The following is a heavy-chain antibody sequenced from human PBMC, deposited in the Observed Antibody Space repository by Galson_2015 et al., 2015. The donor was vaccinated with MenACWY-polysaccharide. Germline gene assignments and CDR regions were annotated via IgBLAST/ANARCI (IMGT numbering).Heavy chain of an antibody. J-gene: IGHJ6*02. Sequence: SLRLSCAASGFTFSSYAMHWVRQAPGKGLEWVAVISYNGNNIYYADSEEGRFTISRDNFKSTLYLQTNSLRPEDTAVYYCARSYCDRTTCYGMDVWGQGTMVTVSS. D-gene: IGHD2-21*01. CDR1: GFTFSSYA. CDR2: ISYNGNNI. CDR3: ARSYCDRTTCYGMDV. V-gene: IGHV3-30-3*01.